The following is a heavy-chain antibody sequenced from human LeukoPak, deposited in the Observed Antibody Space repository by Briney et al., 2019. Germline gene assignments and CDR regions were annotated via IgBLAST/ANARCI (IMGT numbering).Heavy chain of an antibody. D-gene: IGHD1/OR15-1a*01. CDR3: AIEQY. Sequence: PSETLSLTCDVYGETFSGYFWSWIRQPPGKGLEWIGEINHSGNTYYNPSLESRAAISLDTSKKQLSLRLTSVTAADTAVYYCAIEQYWGRGTLVTVSS. CDR1: GETFSGYF. J-gene: IGHJ4*02. V-gene: IGHV4-34*08. CDR2: INHSGNT.